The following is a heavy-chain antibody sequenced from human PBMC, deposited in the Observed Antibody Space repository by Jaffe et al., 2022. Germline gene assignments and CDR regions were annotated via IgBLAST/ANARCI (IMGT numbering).Heavy chain of an antibody. Sequence: QVQLVESGGGVVQPGGSLRLSCAASGFTFSSYGMHWVRQAPGKGLEWVAFIRYDGSNKYYADSVKGRFTISRDNSKNTLYLQMNSLRAEDTAVYYCAKDSSGLNYYFDYWGQGTLVTVSS. CDR2: IRYDGSNK. J-gene: IGHJ4*02. CDR3: AKDSSGLNYYFDY. D-gene: IGHD6-19*01. V-gene: IGHV3-30*02. CDR1: GFTFSSYG.